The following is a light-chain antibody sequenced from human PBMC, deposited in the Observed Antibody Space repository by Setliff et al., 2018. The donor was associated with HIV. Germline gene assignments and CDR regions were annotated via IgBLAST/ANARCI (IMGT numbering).Light chain of an antibody. Sequence: QSVLTQPASVSGSPGQSITISCTGSISNIGGYNFVSWYRQYPGEVPKLMIFEVNNRPSGDSNRFSGSKSGNTASLTISGLQPEDEADYYCSSYTNYNLAIFGPGTKVTVL. V-gene: IGLV2-14*01. CDR2: EVN. CDR3: SSYTNYNLAI. J-gene: IGLJ1*01. CDR1: ISNIGGYNF.